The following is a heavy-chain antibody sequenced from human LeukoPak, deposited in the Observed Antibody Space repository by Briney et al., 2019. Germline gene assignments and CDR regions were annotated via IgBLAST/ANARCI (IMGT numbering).Heavy chain of an antibody. J-gene: IGHJ4*02. D-gene: IGHD1/OR15-1a*01. CDR1: GLTFSSHA. V-gene: IGHV3-23*01. CDR3: AKGIKNWNTPFDY. CDR2: ISGGGGST. Sequence: GGSLRLSCAASGLTFSSHAMSWVRQDPWKGLQWVSAISGGGGSTDYADSVKGRFTISRDNSKNTLYLQMNSLRAEDTAVYYCAKGIKNWNTPFDYWGQGTLVTVSS.